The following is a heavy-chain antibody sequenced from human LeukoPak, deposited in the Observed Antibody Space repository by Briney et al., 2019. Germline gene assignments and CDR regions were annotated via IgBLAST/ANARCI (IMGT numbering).Heavy chain of an antibody. CDR3: AKDMTGSQDY. J-gene: IGHJ4*02. CDR2: ISYDGSNK. CDR1: GFTFSSYG. Sequence: GGSLRLSCAASGFTFSSYGMHWVRQAPGKGLEWVAVISYDGSNKYYADSVKGRFTISRGNSKNTLYLQMNSLRAEDTAVYYCAKDMTGSQDYWGQGTLVTVSS. D-gene: IGHD1-14*01. V-gene: IGHV3-30*18.